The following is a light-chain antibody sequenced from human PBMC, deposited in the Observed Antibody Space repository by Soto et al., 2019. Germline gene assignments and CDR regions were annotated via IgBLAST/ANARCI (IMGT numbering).Light chain of an antibody. CDR1: SSDIGAYDY. CDR2: DVR. Sequence: QSALTQPASVSGSPGQSITISCIGTSSDIGAYDYVSWYQQHPGKAPKLMIYDVRNRPSGVSNRFSGSKSGNTASLTISGLQAEDEGDYYCSSYTTTITVIFGGGTKVTVL. V-gene: IGLV2-14*03. CDR3: SSYTTTITVI. J-gene: IGLJ2*01.